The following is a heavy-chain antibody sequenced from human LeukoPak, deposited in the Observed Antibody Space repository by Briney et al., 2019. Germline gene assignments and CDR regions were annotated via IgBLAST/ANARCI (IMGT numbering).Heavy chain of an antibody. CDR2: IYYSGST. V-gene: IGHV4-39*07. Sequence: PSETLSLTCTVSGGSISSSSYYWGWIRQPPGKGLEWIGSIYYSGSTNYNPSLKSRVTISVDTSKNQFSLKLSSVTAADTAVYYCARLLGGSGSYYAYFDYWGQGTLVTVSS. CDR1: GGSISSSSYY. J-gene: IGHJ4*02. D-gene: IGHD3-10*01. CDR3: ARLLGGSGSYYAYFDY.